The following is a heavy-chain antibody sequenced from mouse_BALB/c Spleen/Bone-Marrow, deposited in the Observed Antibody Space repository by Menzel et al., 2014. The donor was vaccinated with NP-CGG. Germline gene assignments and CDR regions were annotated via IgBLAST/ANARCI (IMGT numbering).Heavy chain of an antibody. D-gene: IGHD1-2*01. V-gene: IGHV14-3*02. CDR2: IDPANGNT. CDR3: TREGRYCGSDALDY. Sequence: EVMLVESGAELVKPGASVKLSCTASGFNVKDTYMQWVKQRPEQGLEWIGRIDPANGNTQYDPTFQGKASITTDTSSNTAYLQLSSLTSEDTAVYYCTREGRYCGSDALDYWGQGISVTVSS. J-gene: IGHJ4*01. CDR1: GFNVKDTY.